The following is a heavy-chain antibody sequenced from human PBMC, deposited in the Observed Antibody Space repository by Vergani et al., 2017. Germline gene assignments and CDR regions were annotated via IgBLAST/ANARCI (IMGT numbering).Heavy chain of an antibody. Sequence: QVQLQEWGAGLLKTSETLSLTCGVSGGSFSDYYWSWIRQAPGMGLEWIGEVNHGGSTNYNPSLKSRVSISVDTSTNQFSLQLTSVTAADSALYFCASIARAPTRRNPPPDYGGQGILVTVSS. J-gene: IGHJ4*02. CDR3: ASIARAPTRRNPPPDY. CDR1: GGSFSDYY. V-gene: IGHV4-34*01. D-gene: IGHD3-16*02. CDR2: VNHGGST.